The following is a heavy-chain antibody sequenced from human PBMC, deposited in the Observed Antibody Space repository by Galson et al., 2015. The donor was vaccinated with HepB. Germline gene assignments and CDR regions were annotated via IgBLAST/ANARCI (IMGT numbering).Heavy chain of an antibody. V-gene: IGHV3-43*01. Sequence: SLRLSCAASGFTFDDYTMHWVRHVPGKSLEWVSLIGWDGVTTYYANSVKGRFTISRDNGKHSLFLQMNSLRTQDTGLYYCVKDLTYYYGSGISRAYGLDVWGQGTTVTVAS. J-gene: IGHJ6*02. CDR3: VKDLTYYYGSGISRAYGLDV. CDR1: GFTFDDYT. CDR2: IGWDGVTT. D-gene: IGHD3-10*01.